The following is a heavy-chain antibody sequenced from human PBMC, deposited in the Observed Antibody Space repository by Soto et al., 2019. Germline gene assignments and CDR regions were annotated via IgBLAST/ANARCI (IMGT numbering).Heavy chain of an antibody. D-gene: IGHD6-19*01. V-gene: IGHV2-26*01. CDR1: GLSITDSEMG. Sequence: QVTLKESGPVLVKPTETLTLRCTVTGLSITDSEMGVSWIRQPPGQHLERLAHIDSSGEKSYRKFLKSRLAISKDTSKSQIVSTMTNMDPADTATYYCARRHLAVAVSPWFDPWGQGIPVTVSS. CDR2: IDSSGEK. J-gene: IGHJ5*02. CDR3: ARRHLAVAVSPWFDP.